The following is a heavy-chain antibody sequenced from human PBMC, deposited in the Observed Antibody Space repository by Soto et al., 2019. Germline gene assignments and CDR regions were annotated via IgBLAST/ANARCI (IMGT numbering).Heavy chain of an antibody. CDR3: ARDRSATVTGNLHDAFDI. D-gene: IGHD4-17*01. J-gene: IGHJ3*02. V-gene: IGHV3-30-3*01. CDR2: ISYDGSKK. Sequence: PGGSLRLSXAASGFTFSSYAMHWVRQAPGKGLEWVAVISYDGSKKYSADAVKGRFTISRDNSKKTLYLEMNSLRAEDTAVYYCARDRSATVTGNLHDAFDIWGQGTMVTVSS. CDR1: GFTFSSYA.